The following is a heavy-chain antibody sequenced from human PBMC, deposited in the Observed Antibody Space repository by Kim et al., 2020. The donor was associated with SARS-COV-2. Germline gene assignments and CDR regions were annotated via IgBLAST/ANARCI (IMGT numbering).Heavy chain of an antibody. CDR2: IYTSGST. CDR1: GGSISSYY. J-gene: IGHJ3*02. CDR3: ARDDPIVVVPAARGPDAFDI. Sequence: SETLSLTCTVSGGSISSYYWSWIRQPAGKGLEWIGRIYTSGSTNYNPSLKSRVTMSVDTSKNQFSLKLSSVTAADTAVYYCARDDPIVVVPAARGPDAFDIWGQGTMVTVSS. D-gene: IGHD2-2*01. V-gene: IGHV4-4*07.